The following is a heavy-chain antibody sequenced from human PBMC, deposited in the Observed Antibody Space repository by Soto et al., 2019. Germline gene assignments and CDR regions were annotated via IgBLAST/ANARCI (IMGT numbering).Heavy chain of an antibody. V-gene: IGHV3-30*18. CDR2: ISYDGSNK. CDR1: GFTFSSYG. CDR3: AKDLLLSFDWSPHYYYYGMDV. J-gene: IGHJ6*02. Sequence: GGSLRLSCAASGFTFSSYGMHWVRQAPGKGLEWVAVISYDGSNKYYADSVKGRFTISRDNSKNTLYLQMNSLRAEDTAVYYCAKDLLLSFDWSPHYYYYGMDVWGQGTTVTVSS. D-gene: IGHD3-9*01.